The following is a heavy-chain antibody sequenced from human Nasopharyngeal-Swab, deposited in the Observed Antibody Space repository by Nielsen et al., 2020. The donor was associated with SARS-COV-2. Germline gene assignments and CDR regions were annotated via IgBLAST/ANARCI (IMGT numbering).Heavy chain of an antibody. V-gene: IGHV4-34*01. CDR2: INHSGST. J-gene: IGHJ4*02. CDR1: GGSFSGYY. Sequence: SETLSLTCAVYGGSFSGYYWSWIRQPPGKGLEWIGEINHSGSTNYNPSLKSRVTISVDTSKNQFSLKLSSVTAADTAVYYCARGGEAGRYSSSWCLSRPPGPRNPSKPFDYWGQGTLVTVSS. CDR3: ARGGEAGRYSSSWCLSRPPGPRNPSKPFDY. D-gene: IGHD6-13*01.